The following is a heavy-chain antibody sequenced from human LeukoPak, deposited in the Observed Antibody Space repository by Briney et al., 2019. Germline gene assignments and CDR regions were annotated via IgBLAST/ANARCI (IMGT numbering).Heavy chain of an antibody. CDR3: AKDRGISKKYYYYYYGMDV. J-gene: IGHJ6*02. V-gene: IGHV3-30*18. CDR2: MSYDGSNK. D-gene: IGHD2-21*01. CDR1: GFTFSSYG. Sequence: GGSLRLSCAASGFTFSSYGMHWVRQAPGKGLEWVAVMSYDGSNKYYADSVKGRFTISRDNSKNTLYLQMNSLRAEDTAVYYCAKDRGISKKYYYYYYGMDVWGQGTTVTVSS.